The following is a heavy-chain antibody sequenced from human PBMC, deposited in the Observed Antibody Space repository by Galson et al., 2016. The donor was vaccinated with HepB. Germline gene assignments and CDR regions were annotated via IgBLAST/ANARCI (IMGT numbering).Heavy chain of an antibody. Sequence: SLRLSCAASGFTVSSSYMSWVRQAPGKGLEWVSRITIDGSTTTYADSVKGRFTISRDNAKNTLYLQMNSLRAEDTAVYYCARDLWRGGRIDYWGQGTLVTVSS. D-gene: IGHD4-23*01. J-gene: IGHJ4*02. V-gene: IGHV3-74*01. CDR1: GFTVSSSY. CDR3: ARDLWRGGRIDY. CDR2: ITIDGSTT.